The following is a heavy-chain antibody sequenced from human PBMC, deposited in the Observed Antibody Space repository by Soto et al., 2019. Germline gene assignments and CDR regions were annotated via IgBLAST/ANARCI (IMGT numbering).Heavy chain of an antibody. V-gene: IGHV3-53*02. CDR2: IYSSGNT. Sequence: EVQLVETGGGLIQPGGSLRLSCAVSGFTVRSNYMSWVRQAPGKGLEWVSIIYSSGNTYYADSVKGRFTMSRDTSNNPVFLKMSSLRAEDPAVYYCRRVSPPFGYWAQGTLVTVSS. J-gene: IGHJ4*02. D-gene: IGHD3-16*01. CDR1: GFTVRSNY. CDR3: RRVSPPFGY.